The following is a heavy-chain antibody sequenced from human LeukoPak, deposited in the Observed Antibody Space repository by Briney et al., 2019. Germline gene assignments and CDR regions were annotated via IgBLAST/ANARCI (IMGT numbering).Heavy chain of an antibody. V-gene: IGHV3-53*01. Sequence: GGSLRLSCAASGFSVSSDYMTWVRQAPGKGLEWVSVIYSGGSTYYADSVKGRFTISRDNSKNTLYLQMNNVRVEDTAVYFWARYHTALNYWGQGTLVTASS. J-gene: IGHJ4*02. CDR1: GFSVSSDY. CDR3: ARYHTALNY. CDR2: IYSGGST. D-gene: IGHD5-18*01.